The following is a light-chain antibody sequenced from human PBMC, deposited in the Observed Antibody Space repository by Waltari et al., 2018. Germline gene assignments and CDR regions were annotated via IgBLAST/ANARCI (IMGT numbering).Light chain of an antibody. J-gene: IGLJ2*01. V-gene: IGLV1-47*01. Sequence: QSVLAQPPSASGTPGHRVPISCAGSSSNLGRTYVYWYQQFPGTAPKVLIYRNNERPSGVPDRFSGSKSGTSASLAISGLRSEDEADYYCAAWDDSLRSPIFGGGNKLTVL. CDR2: RNN. CDR3: AAWDDSLRSPI. CDR1: SSNLGRTY.